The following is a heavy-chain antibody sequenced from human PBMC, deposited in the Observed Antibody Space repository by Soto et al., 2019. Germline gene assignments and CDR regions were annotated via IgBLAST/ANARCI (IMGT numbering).Heavy chain of an antibody. CDR2: TRNKANSYTT. J-gene: IGHJ4*02. D-gene: IGHD1-26*01. Sequence: GGSLRLSCAASGFTFSDHYMDWVRQAPGKGLEWVGRTRNKANSYTTEYAASVKGRFTISRDDSKNSLYLQMNSLKTEDTAVYYCARGGPLYYFDYWCQGTLVTVSS. CDR1: GFTFSDHY. V-gene: IGHV3-72*01. CDR3: ARGGPLYYFDY.